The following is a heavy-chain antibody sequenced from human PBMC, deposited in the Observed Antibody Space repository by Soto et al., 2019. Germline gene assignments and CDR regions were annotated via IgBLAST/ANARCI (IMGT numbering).Heavy chain of an antibody. D-gene: IGHD6-19*01. V-gene: IGHV1-69*01. CDR2: VTHIFGTA. CDR1: GGTFSSYA. J-gene: IGHJ6*02. Sequence: QVQLVQSGAEVKKPGSSVKVSCKASGGTFSSYAISWVRQAPGQGLEWMGGVTHIFGTANYAQKFQGSVTITADESASTAYMELSSLRSEDTAVYYCARDSIAVADLCYYYYGMDDWGQGTTVTVS. CDR3: ARDSIAVADLCYYYYGMDD.